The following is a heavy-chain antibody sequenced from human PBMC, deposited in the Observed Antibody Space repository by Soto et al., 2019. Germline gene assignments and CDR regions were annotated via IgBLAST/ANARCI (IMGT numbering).Heavy chain of an antibody. D-gene: IGHD3-22*01. J-gene: IGHJ5*02. CDR1: GGSISSSIYY. V-gene: IGHV4-39*01. CDR2: IYYSGST. CDR3: ARDYYDSSDYTTNWFDP. Sequence: PSETLSLTCTVSGGSISSSIYYWGWIRQPPGKGLEWIGSIYYSGSTYYNPSLKSRVTISVDTSKNQFSLKLTSVTAADTAVYYCARDYYDSSDYTTNWFDPWGQGTLVTVSS.